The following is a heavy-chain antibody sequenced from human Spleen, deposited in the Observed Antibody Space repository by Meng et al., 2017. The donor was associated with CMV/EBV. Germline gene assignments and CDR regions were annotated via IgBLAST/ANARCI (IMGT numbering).Heavy chain of an antibody. D-gene: IGHD3-22*01. V-gene: IGHV1-2*02. CDR1: GYTFTGYY. CDR3: ARTSSDTSGYSRDYFDY. CDR2: INPRTGVT. Sequence: ASVKVSCKASGYTFTGYYMHWVRQAPGQGLEYMGWINPRTGVTNYGQKFQGRVTLTRDTSISTAYMELSSLRSDDTAVYYCARTSSDTSGYSRDYFDYWGQGTLVTVSS. J-gene: IGHJ4*02.